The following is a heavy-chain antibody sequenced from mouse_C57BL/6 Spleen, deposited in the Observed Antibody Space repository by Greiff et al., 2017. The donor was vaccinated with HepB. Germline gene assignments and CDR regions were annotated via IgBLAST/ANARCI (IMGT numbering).Heavy chain of an antibody. D-gene: IGHD1-1*01. CDR3: TRDYGSSPFDY. V-gene: IGHV1-5*01. J-gene: IGHJ2*01. CDR2: IYPGNSDT. Sequence: VHVKQSGTVLARPGASVKMSCKTSGYTFTSYWMHWVKQRPGQGLEWIGAIYPGNSDTSYNQKFKGKAKLTAVTSASTAYMELSSLTNEDSAVYYCTRDYGSSPFDYWGQGTTLTVSS. CDR1: GYTFTSYW.